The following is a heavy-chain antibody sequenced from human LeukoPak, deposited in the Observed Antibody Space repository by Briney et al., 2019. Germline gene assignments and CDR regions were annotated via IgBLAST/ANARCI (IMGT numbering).Heavy chain of an antibody. J-gene: IGHJ3*02. CDR1: GFTFSDAW. Sequence: GGSLRLSCAASGFTFSDAWMTWVRQAPGKGLEWVGRIKQTRDGGTRDYAAPVKGRFTISRDDSKNTLFLEMNSLKTEDTAVYYCATDWGSGTKYVRAFDIWGQGTKVTVSS. CDR3: ATDWGSGTKYVRAFDI. V-gene: IGHV3-15*01. D-gene: IGHD3-16*01. CDR2: IKQTRDGGTR.